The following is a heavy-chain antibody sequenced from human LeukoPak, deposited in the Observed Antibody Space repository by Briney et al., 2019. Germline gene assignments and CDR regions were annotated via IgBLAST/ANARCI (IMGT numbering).Heavy chain of an antibody. J-gene: IGHJ4*02. D-gene: IGHD2-2*01. CDR1: GFTLSLHE. Sequence: GGSLRLSCEASGFTLSLHEMNWVRQAPGKGLEWASYISSSGYPIYYADSVKGRFTISRDNAKTSLYLQMTSLRAEDTAVYYCAREDCSSTSCYDPSVSDYWGQGTLVTVSS. CDR2: ISSSGYPI. V-gene: IGHV3-48*03. CDR3: AREDCSSTSCYDPSVSDY.